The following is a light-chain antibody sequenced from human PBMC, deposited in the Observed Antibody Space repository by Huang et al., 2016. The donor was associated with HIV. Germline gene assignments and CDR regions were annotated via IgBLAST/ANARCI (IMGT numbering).Light chain of an antibody. J-gene: IGKJ3*01. CDR1: QSVSSN. CDR3: QQYNNFYT. V-gene: IGKV3-15*01. Sequence: EIVMTQSPATLSVSPGESATLSCRASQSVSSNLAWYQQKPGRAPSLLIYGASTRATGVPARFRGSGSGTEFTLTISSLQSEDFAVYYCQQYNNFYTFGPGTKVDIK. CDR2: GAS.